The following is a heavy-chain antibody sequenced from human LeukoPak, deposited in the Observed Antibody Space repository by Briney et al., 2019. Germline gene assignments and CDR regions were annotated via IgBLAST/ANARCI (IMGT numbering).Heavy chain of an antibody. Sequence: GASVKVSCKASGGTFSSYAISWVRQAPGQGLEWMGGIIPIFGTANYAQKFQGRVTITTDESTSTAYMELSSLRSEDTAVYYCARSANYYDSNAFDIWGQGTMVTVSS. CDR2: IIPIFGTA. J-gene: IGHJ3*02. CDR1: GGTFSSYA. V-gene: IGHV1-69*05. CDR3: ARSANYYDSNAFDI. D-gene: IGHD3-22*01.